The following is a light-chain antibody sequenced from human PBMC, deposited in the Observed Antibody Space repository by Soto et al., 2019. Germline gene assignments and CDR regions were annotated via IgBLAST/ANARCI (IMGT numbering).Light chain of an antibody. Sequence: QSALTQPASVSGSPGQSITVSCTGTSSDVGRYNYVSWYQQHPGRAPRLIIYEVINRPAGVSNRFSGSKSGNTALLTISGLQAADEAEYYCCSYTRSSTLLFGGGTKVTVL. CDR1: SSDVGRYNY. CDR3: CSYTRSSTLL. V-gene: IGLV2-14*01. J-gene: IGLJ2*01. CDR2: EVI.